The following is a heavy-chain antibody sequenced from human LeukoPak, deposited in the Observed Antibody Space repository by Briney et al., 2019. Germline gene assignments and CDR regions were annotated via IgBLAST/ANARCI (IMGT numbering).Heavy chain of an antibody. D-gene: IGHD3-22*01. Sequence: SVKVSCKASGGTFIRYGISWVRQAPGQGLEWMGGIIPLFGTANYAQKFQGRVTITADESTSTAYMELSSLRPEDTALYYCAREWNYETSGYYYYYWGQGTLVTVSS. CDR2: IIPLFGTA. J-gene: IGHJ4*02. CDR3: AREWNYETSGYYYYY. CDR1: GGTFIRYG. V-gene: IGHV1-69*13.